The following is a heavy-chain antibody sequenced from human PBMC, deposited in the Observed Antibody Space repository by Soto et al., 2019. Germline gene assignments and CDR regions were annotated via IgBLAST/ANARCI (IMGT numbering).Heavy chain of an antibody. J-gene: IGHJ3*02. Sequence: ASVKVSCKASGYTFTSYGISWVRQAPGQGLEWMGWISAYNGNTNYAQKLQGRVTMTTDTSKNSLYLQMNSLRAEDTALYYCARGDFHDANGPFSDAFDIWGQGTMVTVSS. CDR3: ARGDFHDANGPFSDAFDI. V-gene: IGHV1-18*01. D-gene: IGHD2-21*01. CDR2: ISAYNGNT. CDR1: GYTFTSYG.